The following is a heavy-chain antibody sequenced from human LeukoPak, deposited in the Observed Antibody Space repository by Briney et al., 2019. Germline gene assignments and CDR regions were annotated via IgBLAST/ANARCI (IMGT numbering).Heavy chain of an antibody. D-gene: IGHD3-9*01. Sequence: SETLSLTCTVSGGSVSSGSYYWSWIRQPPGKGLEWIGYIYYSGSTNYNPSLKSRLTITVDTAKNQFYLKLISVTAADTAGEYCARRYFGFNRFFDYWGQGTLVTASS. CDR3: ARRYFGFNRFFDY. CDR2: IYYSGST. V-gene: IGHV4-61*01. J-gene: IGHJ4*02. CDR1: GGSVSSGSYY.